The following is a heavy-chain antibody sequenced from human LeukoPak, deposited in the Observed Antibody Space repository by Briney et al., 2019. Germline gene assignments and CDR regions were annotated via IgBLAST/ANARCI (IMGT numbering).Heavy chain of an antibody. D-gene: IGHD5-24*01. Sequence: PGGSLRLSCAASGFTFSSYGMHWVRQAPGKGLEWVAVISYDGSNKYYADSVKGRFTISRDNSKNTLYLQMNSLRAEDTAVYYCAKESEMATIGDAFDIWGQGTMVTVSS. V-gene: IGHV3-30*18. CDR2: ISYDGSNK. J-gene: IGHJ3*02. CDR1: GFTFSSYG. CDR3: AKESEMATIGDAFDI.